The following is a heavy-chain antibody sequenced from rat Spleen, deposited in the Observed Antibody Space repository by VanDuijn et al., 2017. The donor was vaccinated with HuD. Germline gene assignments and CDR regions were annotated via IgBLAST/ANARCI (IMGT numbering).Heavy chain of an antibody. CDR3: ASHICTTLFDY. CDR1: GFIFSKYD. J-gene: IGHJ2*01. V-gene: IGHV5S11*01. CDR2: ISPGGGST. D-gene: IGHD1-5*01. Sequence: EVHLVESGGGLVQPGRSLKLSCAASGFIFSKYDMVWVRQTPTKGLEWVAYISPGGGSTYYRDSVKGRFTISRDNAKSTLYLQMDSLRSEETATYYVASHICTTLFDYWGQGVMVTVSA.